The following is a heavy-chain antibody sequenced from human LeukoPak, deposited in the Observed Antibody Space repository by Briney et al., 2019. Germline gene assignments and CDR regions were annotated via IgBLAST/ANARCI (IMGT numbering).Heavy chain of an antibody. V-gene: IGHV4-31*03. D-gene: IGHD5/OR15-5a*01. CDR3: AREGPHPVYDV. CDR2: IYYTGTA. J-gene: IGHJ4*02. Sequence: TSETLSLTCTVSGDSIGSGGNFWTWLRQHPGKGLEYIGYIYYTGTASYNPSLESRVVMSVNTSTRQFSLRLSSVTAADTAVYLCAREGPHPVYDVWGPGIQVTVSS. CDR1: GDSIGSGGNF.